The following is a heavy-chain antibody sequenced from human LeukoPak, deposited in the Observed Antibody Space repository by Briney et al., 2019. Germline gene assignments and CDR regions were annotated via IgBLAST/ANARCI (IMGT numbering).Heavy chain of an antibody. CDR2: ISQDGKNK. CDR3: AKAGGYDSSGYGDH. D-gene: IGHD3-22*01. J-gene: IGHJ4*02. CDR1: GFTFSRYD. Sequence: GGSLRLSCAASGFTFSRYDIHWVRQAPGKGLEWVAVISQDGKNKYYADSVKGRFTISKDNSKSTLYLQMNSLRVEDTAVYYCAKAGGYDSSGYGDHWGQGTLVTVSS. V-gene: IGHV3-30*18.